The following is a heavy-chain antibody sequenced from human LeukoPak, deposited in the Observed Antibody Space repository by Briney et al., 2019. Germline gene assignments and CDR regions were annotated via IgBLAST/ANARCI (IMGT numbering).Heavy chain of an antibody. J-gene: IGHJ4*02. CDR1: GGSFSGYY. D-gene: IGHD3-16*02. CDR3: ARSRRSHTYYDYVWGSYRYTPTYYFDY. Sequence: MASETLSLTCAVYGGSFSGYYWSWIRQPPGKGLEWIGEINHSGSTNYNPSLKSRVTISVDTSKNQFSLKLSSVTAADTAVYYCARSRRSHTYYDYVWGSYRYTPTYYFDYWGQGTLVTVSS. CDR2: INHSGST. V-gene: IGHV4-34*01.